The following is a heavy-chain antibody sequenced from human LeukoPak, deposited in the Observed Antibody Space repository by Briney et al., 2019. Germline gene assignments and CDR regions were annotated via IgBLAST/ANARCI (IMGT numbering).Heavy chain of an antibody. CDR1: GYTFTVYY. CDR2: INPNSGGT. D-gene: IGHD3-16*02. V-gene: IGHV1-2*04. J-gene: IGHJ4*02. Sequence: ASVKVSCKSSGYTFTVYYMHWVRQAPGQGLEWMGWINPNSGGTNHAQKFQGWVTMTRDTSISTAYMELSRLRSDDTAVYYCARNVWGSYRYPYFDYWGQGTLVTVSS. CDR3: ARNVWGSYRYPYFDY.